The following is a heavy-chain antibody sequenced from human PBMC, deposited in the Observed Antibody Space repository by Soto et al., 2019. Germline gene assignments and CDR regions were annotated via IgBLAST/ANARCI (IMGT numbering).Heavy chain of an antibody. J-gene: IGHJ4*02. CDR2: IVVGSGNT. D-gene: IGHD6-19*01. CDR3: AAATGYSSGWSSYYFDY. Sequence: SVTVSCKASGFTFTSSAVQWVRQARGQRLEWIGWIVVGSGNTNYAQKSQERVTITRDMSTSTACMELSSLRSEDTAVYYCAAATGYSSGWSSYYFDYWGQGTLVTVSS. CDR1: GFTFTSSA. V-gene: IGHV1-58*01.